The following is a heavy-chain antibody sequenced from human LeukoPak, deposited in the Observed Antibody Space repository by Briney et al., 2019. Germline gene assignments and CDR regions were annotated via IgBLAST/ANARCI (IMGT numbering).Heavy chain of an antibody. CDR2: INAYNGTT. D-gene: IGHD3-10*01. CDR3: VRHYNHGEPVGY. J-gene: IGHJ4*02. V-gene: IGHV1-18*01. Sequence: ASVKVSCKASGYTFTNYGISWVRQAPGQGLEWMGWINAYNGTTNYAQKLQGRVTITRETSTSTAYMPMRSLRSDDTAAYYRVRHYNHGEPVGYCGQATLVTVYS. CDR1: GYTFTNYG.